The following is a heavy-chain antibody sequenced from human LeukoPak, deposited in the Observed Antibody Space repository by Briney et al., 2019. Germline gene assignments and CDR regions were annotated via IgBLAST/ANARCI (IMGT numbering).Heavy chain of an antibody. Sequence: GGSLRLSCAASGFTFNSYWMSWVRQAPGKGLEWVSVIYSGGSTYYADSVKGRFTISRDNSKNTLYLQMNSLRAEDTAVYYCARMAIEYYYDSSGPLDYWGQGTLVTVSS. J-gene: IGHJ4*02. D-gene: IGHD3-22*01. CDR1: GFTFNSYW. CDR3: ARMAIEYYYDSSGPLDY. V-gene: IGHV3-53*01. CDR2: IYSGGST.